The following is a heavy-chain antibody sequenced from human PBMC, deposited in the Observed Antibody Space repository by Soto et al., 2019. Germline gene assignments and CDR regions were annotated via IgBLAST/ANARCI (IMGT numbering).Heavy chain of an antibody. CDR3: ARGGGAAAGNAY. CDR1: GYTFTSYA. J-gene: IGHJ4*02. Sequence: QVQLVQSGAEVKKPGASVKVSCKASGYTFTSYAMHWVRQAAGQRLGGMGWINAGNGNTKYSQKFQGRVTITRDTSASTADMELSSLRAEDTAVYYCARGGGAAAGNAYWGQGTLVTVSS. D-gene: IGHD6-13*01. CDR2: INAGNGNT. V-gene: IGHV1-3*01.